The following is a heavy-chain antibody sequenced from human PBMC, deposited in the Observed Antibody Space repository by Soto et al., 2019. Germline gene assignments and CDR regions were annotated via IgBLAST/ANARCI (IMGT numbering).Heavy chain of an antibody. V-gene: IGHV4-30-2*01. CDR3: ASCFRSGYHV. D-gene: IGHD3-3*01. Sequence: SETLSLTCAVSGGSISSGGYSWSWIRQPPGKGLEWIGYIYHSGSTYYNPSLKSRVTISVDRSKNQFSLKLSSVTAADTAVYYCASCFRSGYHVWDQGTLVTVSS. J-gene: IGHJ4*02. CDR1: GGSISSGGYS. CDR2: IYHSGST.